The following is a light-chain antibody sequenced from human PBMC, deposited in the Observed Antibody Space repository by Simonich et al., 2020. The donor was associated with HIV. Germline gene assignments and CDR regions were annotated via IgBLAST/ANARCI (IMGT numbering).Light chain of an antibody. CDR2: EGS. Sequence: HSALTQPASVSGSPGQSFTISCTGTSNNVGRYNFVSWYPKHPCKAPKPMLYEGSKRPSGVSNRFAGSKSGNTASLTISVLQAEDEADYYCCSYADSNTLVFGGGTKLTVL. CDR3: CSYADSNTLV. V-gene: IGLV2-23*01. J-gene: IGLJ2*01. CDR1: SNNVGRYNF.